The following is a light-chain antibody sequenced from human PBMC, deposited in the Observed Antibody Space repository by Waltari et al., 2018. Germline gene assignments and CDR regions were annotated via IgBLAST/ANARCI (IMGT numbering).Light chain of an antibody. J-gene: IGKJ1*01. CDR1: QSISSW. CDR3: QQYNTYSHT. CDR2: EAS. Sequence: DIQMTQSPSTLSASLGDRVTIPCRASQSISSWLAWYQQKPGKAPKLLIYEASSLESGVPSRFSGSGSGTEFTLTISSLQPDDFATYYCQQYNTYSHTFGQGTKVEIK. V-gene: IGKV1-5*03.